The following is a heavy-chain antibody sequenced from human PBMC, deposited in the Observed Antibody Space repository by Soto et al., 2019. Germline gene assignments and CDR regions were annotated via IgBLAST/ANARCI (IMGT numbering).Heavy chain of an antibody. V-gene: IGHV3-74*01. D-gene: IGHD3-10*01. J-gene: IGHJ6*02. CDR2: INSDGSSI. Sequence: GGSLRLSCAASGFTFSNAWMNWVRQAPGKGLEWVSRINSDGSSISYADSVKGRFTISRDSAKNTLYLQMNSLRAEDTAVYYCAREDGLSYYGMDVWGQGNTVTVSS. CDR1: GFTFSNAW. CDR3: AREDGLSYYGMDV.